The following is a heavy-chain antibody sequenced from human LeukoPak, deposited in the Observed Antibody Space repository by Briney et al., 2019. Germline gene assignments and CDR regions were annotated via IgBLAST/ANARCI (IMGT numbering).Heavy chain of an antibody. CDR3: AISSSSSWVPY. Sequence: GGSLRLSCAASGFTFSSYAMSWVRQAPGKGLEWVSAISGSGGSTYYADSVKGRFTISRDNSKNTLYLQMNSLRAEDTAVYHCAISSSSSWVPYWGQGTLVTVSS. D-gene: IGHD6-13*01. CDR1: GFTFSSYA. V-gene: IGHV3-23*01. J-gene: IGHJ4*02. CDR2: ISGSGGST.